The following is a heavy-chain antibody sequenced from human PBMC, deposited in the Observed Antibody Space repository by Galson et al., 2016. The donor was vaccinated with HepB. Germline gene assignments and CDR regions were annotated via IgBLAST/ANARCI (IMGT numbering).Heavy chain of an antibody. V-gene: IGHV4-61*02. J-gene: IGHJ3*02. Sequence: TLSLTCTVSGGSISSGNYYWTWIRQPAGKGLEWIGRIFITGSTNSNPSLKSRVTISVDPSKNQVSLRLTSVTAADTGVYYCARVWVPGGYGYLDIWGQGTVVTVSS. CDR1: GGSISSGNYY. CDR3: ARVWVPGGYGYLDI. D-gene: IGHD5-18*01. CDR2: IFITGST.